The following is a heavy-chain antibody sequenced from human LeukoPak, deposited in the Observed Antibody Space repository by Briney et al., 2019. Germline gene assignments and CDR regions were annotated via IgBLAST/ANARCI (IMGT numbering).Heavy chain of an antibody. V-gene: IGHV4-34*01. CDR2: INHSGST. Sequence: ASETLSLTCTVSGYSISTGYYWSWIRQPPGKGLEWIWEINHSGSTNYYPSLKGRVTISVDTSKKQFSLKLSCVTAADTAVYYCASRKIAEMVYSPRAFDIWGQGTMVTVSS. CDR3: ASRKIAEMVYSPRAFDI. J-gene: IGHJ3*02. CDR1: GYSISTGYY. D-gene: IGHD5-24*01.